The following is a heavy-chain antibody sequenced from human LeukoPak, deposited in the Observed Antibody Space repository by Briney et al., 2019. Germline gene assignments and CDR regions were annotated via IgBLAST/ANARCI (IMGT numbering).Heavy chain of an antibody. CDR3: ARDFLDGGNSGYFQH. J-gene: IGHJ1*01. CDR2: IWYDGSNK. CDR1: GFTFSSYG. Sequence: RGGSLRLSCVASGFTFSSYGMHWVRQAPGKGLEWVAVIWYDGSNKYYADSVKGRFTISRDNSKNTLYLQMNSLRAEDTAVYYCARDFLDGGNSGYFQHWGQGTLVTVSS. D-gene: IGHD4-23*01. V-gene: IGHV3-33*01.